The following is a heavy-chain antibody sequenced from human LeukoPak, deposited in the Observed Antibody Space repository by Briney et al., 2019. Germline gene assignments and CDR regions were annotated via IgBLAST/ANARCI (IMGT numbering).Heavy chain of an antibody. J-gene: IGHJ4*02. D-gene: IGHD3-10*01. V-gene: IGHV4-39*02. CDR1: GGSISSSSYY. Sequence: SETLSLTCTVSGGSISSSSYYWGWIRQPPGKGLEWIGSVYYSGSTYYNPSLKSRVTISVDTSKNQFSLKLRSVTAADTAVYYCARDLSPVVRDSPMGYWGQGTPVTVSS. CDR3: ARDLSPVVRDSPMGY. CDR2: VYYSGST.